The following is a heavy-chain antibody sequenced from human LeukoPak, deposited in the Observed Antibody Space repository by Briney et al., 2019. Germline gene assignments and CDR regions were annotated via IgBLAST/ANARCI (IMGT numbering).Heavy chain of an antibody. CDR3: ARSYSSGWGKWVYFDY. CDR1: GGSISSYD. D-gene: IGHD6-19*01. V-gene: IGHV4-59*08. CDR2: IYYSGST. J-gene: IGHJ4*02. Sequence: SETLSLTCTVSGGSISSYDWSWIRQPPGKGLEWIGYIYYSGSTNYNPSLKSRVTISVDTSKNQFSLKLSSVTAADTAVYYCARSYSSGWGKWVYFDYWGQGTLVTVSS.